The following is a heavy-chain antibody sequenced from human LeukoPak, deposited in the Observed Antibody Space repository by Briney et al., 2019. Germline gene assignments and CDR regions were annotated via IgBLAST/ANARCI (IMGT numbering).Heavy chain of an antibody. CDR1: GGSISSYY. V-gene: IGHV4-4*07. Sequence: PSETLSLTCTVSGGSISSYYWSWIRQPAGKGLEWIGRIYTSGSTNYNPSLKSRVPMSVDTSKNQFSLKLSSVTAADTAVYYCARDWGITIFGVSYEWFDPWGQGTLVTVSS. CDR3: ARDWGITIFGVSYEWFDP. J-gene: IGHJ5*02. CDR2: IYTSGST. D-gene: IGHD3-3*01.